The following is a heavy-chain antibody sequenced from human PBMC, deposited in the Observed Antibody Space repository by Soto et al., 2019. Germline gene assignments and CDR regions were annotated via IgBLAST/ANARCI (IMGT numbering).Heavy chain of an antibody. V-gene: IGHV1-8*02. CDR1: GYTFTSYD. CDR3: ERASEGYSSSFDY. Sequence: ASVKVSCKASGYTFTSYDINWVRQATGQGLEWMGWMNPNSGNTGYAQKFQGRVTMTRKTSISTAYMEVSSLRSEDAAVYYGERASEGYSSSFDYWGQGTLVTVSS. CDR2: MNPNSGNT. D-gene: IGHD6-6*01. J-gene: IGHJ4*02.